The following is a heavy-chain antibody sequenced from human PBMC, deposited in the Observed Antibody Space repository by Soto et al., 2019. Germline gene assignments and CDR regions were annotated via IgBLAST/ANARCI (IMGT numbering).Heavy chain of an antibody. CDR3: AKADYFDGSGYSLDH. J-gene: IGHJ4*02. CDR2: ISGVGGIT. V-gene: IGHV3-23*01. D-gene: IGHD3-22*01. CDR1: GFTFKNYA. Sequence: EVQLLESGGGLVQPGGSLRLSCAASGFTFKNYAMTWVRQAPGKGLEWVPSISGVGGITNYADSVRGRVVISRDDSKNTLYLDMHSLRDEDTAVYYCAKADYFDGSGYSLDHWGQGTWVSVSS.